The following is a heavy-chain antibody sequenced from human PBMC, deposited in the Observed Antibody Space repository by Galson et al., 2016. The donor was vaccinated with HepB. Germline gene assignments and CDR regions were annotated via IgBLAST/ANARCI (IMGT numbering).Heavy chain of an antibody. J-gene: IGHJ4*02. CDR1: GASLSSGAYH. V-gene: IGHV4-61*08. CDR3: GTYLVGHGGTGY. Sequence: ETLSLTCTVSGASLSSGAYHWAWIRQPAGKGLEWMGHTYYGAGTRYNPSLAGRVTISIDTSTNQLLLTLTSVTAADTAVYYCGTYLVGHGGTGYWGQGTPVTVSP. D-gene: IGHD3-16*01. CDR2: TYYGAGT.